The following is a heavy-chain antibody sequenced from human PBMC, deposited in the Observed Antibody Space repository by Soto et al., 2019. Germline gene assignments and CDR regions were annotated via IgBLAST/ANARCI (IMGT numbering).Heavy chain of an antibody. Sequence: SETLSLTCTVSGGSISSYYWSWIRLPPGKGLEWIGYIYYSGSTNYNPSLKSRVTISVDTSKNQFSLKLSSVTAADTAVYYCARLTGYCSSTSCYAYYGMDVWGQGTTVTVSS. D-gene: IGHD2-2*01. CDR3: ARLTGYCSSTSCYAYYGMDV. CDR1: GGSISSYY. J-gene: IGHJ6*02. V-gene: IGHV4-59*01. CDR2: IYYSGST.